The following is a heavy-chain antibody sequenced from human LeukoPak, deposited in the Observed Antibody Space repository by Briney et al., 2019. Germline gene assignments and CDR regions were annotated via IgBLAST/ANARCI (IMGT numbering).Heavy chain of an antibody. CDR2: INPDGSTT. J-gene: IGHJ6*02. CDR3: TRDLMDYDVSTGLHHYYMDV. V-gene: IGHV3-74*01. D-gene: IGHD3-9*01. Sequence: GGSLRLSCAASKFTFSSYWMHWVRQAPGKGLVWVSRINPDGSTTNYADSVKGRFTISRDNAKNTVYLQMNTLRVEDTAVYYCTRDLMDYDVSTGLHHYYMDVWGQGTTVTVSS. CDR1: KFTFSSYW.